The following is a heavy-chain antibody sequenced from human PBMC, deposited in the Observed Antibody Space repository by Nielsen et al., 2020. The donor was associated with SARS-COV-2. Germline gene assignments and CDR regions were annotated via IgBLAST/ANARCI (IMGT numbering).Heavy chain of an antibody. CDR3: ARQNPLFSTSRPVDW. CDR1: TDSFSDYY. CDR2: FYHTGST. Sequence: SETLSLTCTVSTDSFSDYYWSWFRQPPRQRLEWIGYFYHTGSTRSNPSLKSRVSISGDTSKNQFSLELRSVTAADTAIYYCARQNPLFSTSRPVDWWGQGTLVTVSS. D-gene: IGHD6-6*01. J-gene: IGHJ4*02. V-gene: IGHV4-59*08.